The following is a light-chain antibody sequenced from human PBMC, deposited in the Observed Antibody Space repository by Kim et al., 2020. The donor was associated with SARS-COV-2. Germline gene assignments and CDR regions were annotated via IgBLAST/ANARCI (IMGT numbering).Light chain of an antibody. Sequence: DMQMTQSPSSLSASVGDRVTITCQASEDINNFLTWYQQKPGKAPKIVIYDASRLGTGVPSRFSGRGSGTEFTLTISGLQPEDVATYYCQQFDFLPYTLGQGTNLEL. V-gene: IGKV1-33*01. J-gene: IGKJ2*01. CDR1: EDINNF. CDR3: QQFDFLPYT. CDR2: DAS.